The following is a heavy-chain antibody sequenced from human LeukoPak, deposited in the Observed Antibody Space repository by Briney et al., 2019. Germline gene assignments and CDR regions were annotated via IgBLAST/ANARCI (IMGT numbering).Heavy chain of an antibody. CDR3: ARQPTGFPNWFHP. CDR2: IYYSGTT. CDR1: GGSFSGYY. V-gene: IGHV4-34*01. J-gene: IGHJ5*02. D-gene: IGHD2-8*02. Sequence: SETLSLTCAVYGGSFSGYYWSWIRQPPGKGLEWIGTIYYSGTTYYNPSLKSRVTISVDTSKNQFSLKVNSVTAADTAVYYCARQPTGFPNWFHPWGQGTRVTVSS.